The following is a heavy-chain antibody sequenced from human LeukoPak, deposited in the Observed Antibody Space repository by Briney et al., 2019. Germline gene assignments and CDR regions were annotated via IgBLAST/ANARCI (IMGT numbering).Heavy chain of an antibody. V-gene: IGHV1-69*01. D-gene: IGHD3-22*01. CDR3: ARAFTRVTMIVVVPDAFDI. Sequence: SVKVSCKASGGTFSSYAISWVRQAPGRGLEWMGGIIPIFGTANYAQKFQGRVTITADESTSTAYMELSSLRSEDTAVYYCARAFTRVTMIVVVPDAFDIWGQGTMVTVSS. J-gene: IGHJ3*02. CDR2: IIPIFGTA. CDR1: GGTFSSYA.